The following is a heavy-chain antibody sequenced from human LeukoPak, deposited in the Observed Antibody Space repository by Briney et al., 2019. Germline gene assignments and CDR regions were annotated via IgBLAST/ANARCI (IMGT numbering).Heavy chain of an antibody. Sequence: PSGTLSLTCAVSGGSISSSNWWSWVRQPPGKGLEWIGEIYHSGSTNYNPSLKSRVTISVDKSKNQLSLKLSSVTAADTAVYYCASPGYSSSWYRPYYYYGMDVWGKGTTVTVSS. CDR2: IYHSGST. V-gene: IGHV4-4*02. CDR3: ASPGYSSSWYRPYYYYGMDV. D-gene: IGHD6-13*01. CDR1: GGSISSSNW. J-gene: IGHJ6*04.